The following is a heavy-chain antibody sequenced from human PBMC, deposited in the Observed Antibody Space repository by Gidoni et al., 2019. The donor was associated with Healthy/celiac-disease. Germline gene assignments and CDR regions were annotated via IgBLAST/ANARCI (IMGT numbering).Heavy chain of an antibody. Sequence: QVQLVQSGAEGKKTGASVKVSCKASGYTFTSYYTHRVRQAPGQGLEWMGIINPSGGSTSYAQKFQGRVTMTRDTSTSTVYMELSSLRSEDTAVYYCARDKGGTGRKPGDIYYYYGMDVWGQGTTVTVSS. CDR1: GYTFTSYY. J-gene: IGHJ6*02. D-gene: IGHD2-15*01. CDR3: ARDKGGTGRKPGDIYYYYGMDV. V-gene: IGHV1-46*01. CDR2: INPSGGST.